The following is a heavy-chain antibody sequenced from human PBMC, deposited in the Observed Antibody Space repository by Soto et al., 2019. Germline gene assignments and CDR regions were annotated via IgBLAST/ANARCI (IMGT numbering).Heavy chain of an antibody. CDR2: IIPILGIA. J-gene: IGHJ2*01. CDR1: GGTFSSYT. V-gene: IGHV1-69*08. D-gene: IGHD2-15*01. CDR3: ARDIVVVVAATGGYFDL. Sequence: QVQLVQSGAEVKKPGSSVKVSCKASGGTFSSYTISWVRQAPGQGLEWMGRIIPILGIANYAQKFQGRVTITADKSTSTAYMELSSLRSEDTAVYYCARDIVVVVAATGGYFDLWGRCTLVTVSS.